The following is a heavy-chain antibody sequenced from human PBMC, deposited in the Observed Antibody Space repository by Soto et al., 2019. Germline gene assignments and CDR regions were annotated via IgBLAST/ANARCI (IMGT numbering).Heavy chain of an antibody. D-gene: IGHD6-19*01. CDR2: VYYNENT. Sequence: SETLSLTCSVSGGSISSFTYYWGWIRQPPGKGLEWIGTVYYNENTYYNPSRKSRVTITVDTAKNQFSLNLRYVTAADTAVYYCRVAVSGTGDYWGQGTLVTGSS. CDR1: GGSISSFTYY. CDR3: RVAVSGTGDY. V-gene: IGHV4-39*01. J-gene: IGHJ4*02.